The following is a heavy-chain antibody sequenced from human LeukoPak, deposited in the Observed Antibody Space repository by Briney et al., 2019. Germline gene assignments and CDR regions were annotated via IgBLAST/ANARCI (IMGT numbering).Heavy chain of an antibody. Sequence: GRSLRLSCAASGFTFSSYGMHWVRQAPGKGLEWVAVISYDGSNKYYADSVKGRFTISRDNSKNTLYLQMNSLRAEDTAVYYCARDGRQSTTPFRSQYYFDYWGHGTLVTVSS. V-gene: IGHV3-30*03. CDR3: ARDGRQSTTPFRSQYYFDY. D-gene: IGHD2/OR15-2a*01. CDR2: ISYDGSNK. CDR1: GFTFSSYG. J-gene: IGHJ4*01.